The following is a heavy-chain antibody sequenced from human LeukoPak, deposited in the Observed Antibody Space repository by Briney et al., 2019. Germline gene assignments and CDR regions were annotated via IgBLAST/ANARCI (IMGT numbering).Heavy chain of an antibody. CDR3: ARGHRRGYSGYGYDY. CDR1: GFTFSSYW. Sequence: GGSLRLSCAASGFTFSSYWMHWVRQAPGKGLVWVSRINSDGSSTTYADSVKGRFTISRDNAKNTLYLQMNSLRAEDTAVYYCARGHRRGYSGYGYDYWGQGTLVTVSS. J-gene: IGHJ4*02. D-gene: IGHD5-12*01. CDR2: INSDGSST. V-gene: IGHV3-74*01.